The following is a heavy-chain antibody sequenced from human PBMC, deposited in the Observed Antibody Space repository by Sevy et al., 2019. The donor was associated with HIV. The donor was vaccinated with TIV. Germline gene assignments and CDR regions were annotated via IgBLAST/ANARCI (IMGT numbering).Heavy chain of an antibody. CDR2: ISGSGIT. Sequence: GGSLRLSCSGSGFIFSDYYMSWIRQAPGRGLEWVSYISGSGITYYADSVEGRFTISGDNARNSLYLQMNSLRADDTAVYYCAREGRVGATEFDPWGQGTLVTVSS. CDR3: AREGRVGATEFDP. CDR1: GFIFSDYY. D-gene: IGHD1-26*01. V-gene: IGHV3-11*01. J-gene: IGHJ5*02.